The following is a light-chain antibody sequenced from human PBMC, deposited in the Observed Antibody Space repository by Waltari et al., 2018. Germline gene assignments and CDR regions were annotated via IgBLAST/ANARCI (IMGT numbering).Light chain of an antibody. Sequence: DIQMTQSPSSLSASVGDTVTIPCRAAESIGSYLRWYQHKPGKAPKLLLYTSSSLETGVPARFSGSGSGTDFTLTISSLQPEDSATYYCQQSYSALGYTYGQGTKLEIK. V-gene: IGKV1-39*01. J-gene: IGKJ2*01. CDR1: ESIGSY. CDR2: TSS. CDR3: QQSYSALGYT.